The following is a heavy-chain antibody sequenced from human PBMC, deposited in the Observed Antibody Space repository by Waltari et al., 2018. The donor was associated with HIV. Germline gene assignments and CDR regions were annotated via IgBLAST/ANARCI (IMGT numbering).Heavy chain of an antibody. Sequence: QVQLQQWGAGLLQPSETLSLTCAVYGGSFSGYYWSWIRQPPGKGLEWIGEINHSGSTNYNPSLESRVTISVDTSKNQFSLKLSSVTAADTAVYYCASPESDSPHPRLLQHWGQGTLVTVSS. J-gene: IGHJ1*01. V-gene: IGHV4-34*01. D-gene: IGHD6-25*01. CDR3: ASPESDSPHPRLLQH. CDR2: INHSGST. CDR1: GGSFSGYY.